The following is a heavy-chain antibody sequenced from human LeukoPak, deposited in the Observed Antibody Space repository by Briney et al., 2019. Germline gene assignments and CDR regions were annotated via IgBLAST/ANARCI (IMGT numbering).Heavy chain of an antibody. J-gene: IGHJ4*02. CDR1: GFAFSSQA. V-gene: IGHV3-23*01. CDR3: AKDARRTSGWYFFDH. D-gene: IGHD6-19*01. CDR2: ISDSGSIT. Sequence: GGSLRLSCAASGFAFSSQAMGWVRQAPGKGLEWVSVISDSGSITYYADSVKGRFTISRDNSKNTLFLQMSSLRAEDTAVYYCAKDARRTSGWYFFDHWGRGTLVTVSS.